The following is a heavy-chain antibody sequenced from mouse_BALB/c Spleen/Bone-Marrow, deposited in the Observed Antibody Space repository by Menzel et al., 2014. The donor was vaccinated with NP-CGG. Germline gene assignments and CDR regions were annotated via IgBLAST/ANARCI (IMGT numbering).Heavy chain of an antibody. CDR1: GYSITSGYS. CDR3: ARSLDEGYAMDY. V-gene: IGHV3-1*02. J-gene: IGHJ4*01. D-gene: IGHD2-10*02. CDR2: IHYSGTT. Sequence: VQLKESGPDLVKPSQSLSLTCTVTGYSITSGYSWHWIRQFPGDTLEWMGYIHYSGTTNYNPSLKSRVSITRDTSKNQFFLQLNSVTTEDTATYYCARSLDEGYAMDYWGQGTSVTVSS.